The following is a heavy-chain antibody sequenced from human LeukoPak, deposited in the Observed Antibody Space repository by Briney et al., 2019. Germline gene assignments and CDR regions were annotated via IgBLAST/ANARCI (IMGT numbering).Heavy chain of an antibody. Sequence: GASVKVSCKASGYTFTGYYMHWVRQAPGQGLEWLGGIMPLFGTAGYAQKFQGRVTITKDESTRTVYLELTSLTSDDTAVYYCARGWYDILTGYRPLGGFDPWGQGTLVTVSS. CDR2: IMPLFGTA. V-gene: IGHV1-69*05. CDR3: ARGWYDILTGYRPLGGFDP. D-gene: IGHD3-9*01. J-gene: IGHJ5*02. CDR1: GYTFTGYY.